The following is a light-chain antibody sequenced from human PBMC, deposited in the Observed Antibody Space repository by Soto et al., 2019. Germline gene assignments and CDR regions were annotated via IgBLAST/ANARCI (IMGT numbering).Light chain of an antibody. CDR3: QQYSSYPHT. V-gene: IGKV1-5*01. Sequence: DIQMTQSPATLSSSVGDRVTISCRASQSVSSWFAWYQQKPGEAPRLLIYDASSMVSGVPSRFSGSGSGTEFTLTISSLEPDDFAAYYCQQYSSYPHTFGQGTKLEIK. CDR2: DAS. CDR1: QSVSSW. J-gene: IGKJ2*01.